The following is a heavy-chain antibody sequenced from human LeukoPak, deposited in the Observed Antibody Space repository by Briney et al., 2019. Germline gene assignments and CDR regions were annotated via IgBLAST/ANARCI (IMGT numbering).Heavy chain of an antibody. V-gene: IGHV3-49*03. J-gene: IGHJ4*02. CDR2: IRSKAYGGTT. CDR1: GFTFGDYA. Sequence: PGGSLRLSCTASGFTFGDYATSWFRQAPGKGLEWVGFIRSKAYGGTTEYAASVKGRFTISRDDSKSIAYLQMNSLKTEDTAVYYCTRGEDDYVWGSYRYSIDYWGQGTLVTVSS. CDR3: TRGEDDYVWGSYRYSIDY. D-gene: IGHD3-16*02.